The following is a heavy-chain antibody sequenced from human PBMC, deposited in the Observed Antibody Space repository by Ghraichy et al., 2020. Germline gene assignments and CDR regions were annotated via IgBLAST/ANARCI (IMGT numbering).Heavy chain of an antibody. CDR3: AREKTGPSSGYYLDY. V-gene: IGHV4-4*07. D-gene: IGHD3-22*01. CDR1: GGSISSYY. CDR2: IYTSGST. Sequence: SETLSLTCTVSGGSISSYYWSWIRQPAGKGLEWIGRIYTSGSTNYNPSLKSRVTMSVDTSKNQFSLKLSSVTAADTAVYYCAREKTGPSSGYYLDYWGQGTLVTVSS. J-gene: IGHJ4*02.